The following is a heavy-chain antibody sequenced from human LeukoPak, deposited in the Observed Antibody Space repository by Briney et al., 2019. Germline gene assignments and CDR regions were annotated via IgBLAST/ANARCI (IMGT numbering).Heavy chain of an antibody. CDR3: ARDRYYYDSSGYYGLDY. D-gene: IGHD3-22*01. V-gene: IGHV3-11*01. CDR2: ISSSGSTI. Sequence: PGGSLRLSCAASGFTFSDYYMSWIRQAPGKGLEWVSYISSSGSTIYYADSVKGRFTISRDNAKNSLYLRMNSLRAEDTAVYYCARDRYYYDSSGYYGLDYWGQGTLVTVSS. CDR1: GFTFSDYY. J-gene: IGHJ4*02.